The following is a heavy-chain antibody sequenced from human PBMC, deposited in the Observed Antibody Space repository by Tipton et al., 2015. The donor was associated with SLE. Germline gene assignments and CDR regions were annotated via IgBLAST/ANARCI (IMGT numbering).Heavy chain of an antibody. J-gene: IGHJ3*02. CDR1: GGSISSGGYS. V-gene: IGHV4-30-2*01. Sequence: TLSLTCAVSGGSISSGGYSWSWIRQPPGKGLEWIGYIYHSGSTYYNPSLKSRVTISVDTSKNQFSLKLSSVTAADTAVYYCASPSGPLTGAFDAFDIWGQGTMVTVSS. D-gene: IGHD7-27*01. CDR2: IYHSGST. CDR3: ASPSGPLTGAFDAFDI.